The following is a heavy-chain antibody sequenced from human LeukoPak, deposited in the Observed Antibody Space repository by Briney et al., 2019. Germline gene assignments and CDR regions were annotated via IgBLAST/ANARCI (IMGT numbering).Heavy chain of an antibody. CDR3: ARVLHYYGSGSYPLHDY. CDR1: GYTFTGNY. V-gene: IGHV1-2*02. Sequence: ASVKVSCKASGYTFTGNYMHWVRQAPGQGLEWMGWINPNSGGTNYAQKFQGRVTMTRDTSISTAYMELSRLRSDDTAVYYCARVLHYYGSGSYPLHDYWGQGTLVTVSS. J-gene: IGHJ4*02. D-gene: IGHD3-10*01. CDR2: INPNSGGT.